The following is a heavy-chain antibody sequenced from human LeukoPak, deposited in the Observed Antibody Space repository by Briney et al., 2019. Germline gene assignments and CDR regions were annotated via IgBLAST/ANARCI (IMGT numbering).Heavy chain of an antibody. J-gene: IGHJ4*02. Sequence: GGALRLCCAASGFSFSSDRINWVRQARGKGLEWVSSISSSSSYIYYADSVKGRFTSSRDNANNSLYLQMNRLRAEDTAVYYCAREDTAGPMGYWGQGTLVPVSS. CDR2: ISSSSSYI. CDR3: AREDTAGPMGY. D-gene: IGHD5-18*01. CDR1: GFSFSSDR. V-gene: IGHV3-21*01.